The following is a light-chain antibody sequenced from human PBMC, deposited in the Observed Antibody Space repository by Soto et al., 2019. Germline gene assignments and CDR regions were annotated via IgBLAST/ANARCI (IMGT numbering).Light chain of an antibody. CDR1: QSVSRY. CDR3: QQRYNWPLT. Sequence: EIVLTQSPGTLYLSPGERATLSCRASQSVSRYLAWYQQKPGQAPRLLIYDTSNRATDIPARFSGSGSGTDFTLTITSLKPEDFAVYYCQQRYNWPLTFGGGTKVEIK. J-gene: IGKJ4*01. V-gene: IGKV3-11*01. CDR2: DTS.